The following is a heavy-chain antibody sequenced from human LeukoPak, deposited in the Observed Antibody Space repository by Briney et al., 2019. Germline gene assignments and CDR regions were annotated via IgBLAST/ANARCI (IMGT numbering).Heavy chain of an antibody. CDR3: ARLKGTAAAGTGGWFDP. V-gene: IGHV3-7*03. D-gene: IGHD6-13*01. J-gene: IGHJ5*02. CDR2: IKQDGSEK. Sequence: GGSLRLSCAASGFTFSNYAMHWVRQAPGKGLEWVANIKQDGSEKYYVDSVKGRFTISRDNAKNSLYLQMNSLRAEDTAVYYCARLKGTAAAGTGGWFDPWGQGTLVTVSS. CDR1: GFTFSNYA.